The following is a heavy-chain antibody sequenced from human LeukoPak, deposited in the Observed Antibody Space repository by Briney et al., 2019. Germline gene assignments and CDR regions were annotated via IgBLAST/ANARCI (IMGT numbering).Heavy chain of an antibody. CDR2: ISYDGSNK. CDR1: GFTFSTYS. V-gene: IGHV3-30-3*01. Sequence: VGSLRLSCAASGFTFSTYSIHWVRQAPGKGLGWVAFISYDGSNKYYADSVKGRFTISRDNSKNTLYLQMNSLTSEDTAIYYCATEGVGASDYWGQGTLVTVSS. J-gene: IGHJ4*02. CDR3: ATEGVGASDY. D-gene: IGHD1-26*01.